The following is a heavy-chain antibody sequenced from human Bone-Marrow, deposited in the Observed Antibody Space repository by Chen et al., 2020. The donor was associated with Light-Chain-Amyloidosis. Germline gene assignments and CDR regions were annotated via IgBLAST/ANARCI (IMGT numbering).Heavy chain of an antibody. V-gene: IGHV5-51*01. Sequence: EVQLEQSGPEVKKPGESLKISCKGSGYTFPNYWICWVRQMPGKGLEWMGVIYPDDSDARYSPSFEGQVTISADKSIPTAYLQWRSLKASDTAMYYCARRRDGYNFDYWGQGTLVTVSS. J-gene: IGHJ4*02. CDR1: GYTFPNYW. CDR2: IYPDDSDA. D-gene: IGHD5-12*01. CDR3: ARRRDGYNFDY.